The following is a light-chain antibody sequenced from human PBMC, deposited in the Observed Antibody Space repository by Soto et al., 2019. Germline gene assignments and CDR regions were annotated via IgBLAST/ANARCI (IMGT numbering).Light chain of an antibody. Sequence: QSVLTQPASVSGSPGQSITISCTGTSSEVGGYSYVSWYQQHPGKAPKLMIYEVSNRPSGVSNRFSGSKSGNTASLTISGIQAEDEADYYFSSYPSSSTLVFGGGTKVTVL. CDR2: EVS. V-gene: IGLV2-14*01. CDR1: SSEVGGYSY. J-gene: IGLJ3*02. CDR3: SSYPSSSTLV.